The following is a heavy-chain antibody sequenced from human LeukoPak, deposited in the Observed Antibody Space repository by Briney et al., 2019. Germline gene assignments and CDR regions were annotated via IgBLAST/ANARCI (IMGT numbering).Heavy chain of an antibody. J-gene: IGHJ6*02. CDR2: ISYDGSNK. V-gene: IGHV3-30*18. Sequence: PGRSLRLSCAASGFTFSSYGMHWVRQASGKGLEWVAVISYDGSNKYYADSVKGRFTISRDNSKNTLYLQMNSLRAEDTAVYYCAKDLNCVPEGGFWSGYYYYYYGMDVWGQGTTVTVSS. D-gene: IGHD3-3*01. CDR3: AKDLNCVPEGGFWSGYYYYYYGMDV. CDR1: GFTFSSYG.